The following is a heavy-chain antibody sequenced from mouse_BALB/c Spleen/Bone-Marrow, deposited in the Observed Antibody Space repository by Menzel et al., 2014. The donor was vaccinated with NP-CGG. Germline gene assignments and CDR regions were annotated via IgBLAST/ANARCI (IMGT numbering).Heavy chain of an antibody. CDR2: INPSNGGT. CDR1: GYTFTSYY. CDR3: IRSAGTGFAY. J-gene: IGHJ3*01. V-gene: IGHV1S16*01. D-gene: IGHD3-3*01. Sequence: LVKLVASVKLSCKASGYTFTSYYMFWVKQRPGQGLEWIGEINPSNGGTVFNEKFKSKVTLTVDKSSSTAYVQLSGLTSEDSAVYYCIRSAGTGFAYWGQGTLVTVS.